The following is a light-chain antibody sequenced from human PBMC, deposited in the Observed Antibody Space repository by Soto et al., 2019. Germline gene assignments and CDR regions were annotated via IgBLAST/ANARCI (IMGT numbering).Light chain of an antibody. CDR3: SSYTSSSTQV. J-gene: IGLJ1*01. Sequence: QSVLTQPASVSGSPGQSITISCTGTSSDVGSYNYVSWYHHNPGHAPNVKIYEDRHRPSGVSNRLSGSKTGTTASLTISGLHFEDEAYKYCSSYTSSSTQVLGAGTKVTFL. CDR1: SSDVGSYNY. V-gene: IGLV2-14*01. CDR2: EDR.